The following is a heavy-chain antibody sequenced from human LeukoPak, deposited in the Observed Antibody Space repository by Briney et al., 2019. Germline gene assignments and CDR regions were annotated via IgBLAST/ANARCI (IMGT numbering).Heavy chain of an antibody. Sequence: GGSLRLSCTASGFTFGDYAMSWVRQAPGKGLEWVGFIRSKAYGGTTEYAASVKGRFTISRDDSKSIAYLQMNSLKTEDTAVYYCTRGLVGATPYYYYGMDVWGQGTTVTVSS. CDR1: GFTFGDYA. J-gene: IGHJ6*02. V-gene: IGHV3-49*04. CDR2: IRSKAYGGTT. D-gene: IGHD1-26*01. CDR3: TRGLVGATPYYYYGMDV.